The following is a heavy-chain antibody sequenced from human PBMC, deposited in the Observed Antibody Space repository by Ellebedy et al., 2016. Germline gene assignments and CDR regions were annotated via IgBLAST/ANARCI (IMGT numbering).Heavy chain of an antibody. D-gene: IGHD3-10*01. CDR1: GGSISINNYY. CDR2: IYHSGTT. V-gene: IGHV4-39*07. Sequence: SETLSLTCTVSGGSISINNYYWGWIRQPPGKGLEWIGNIYHSGTTWYNPSLKSRVTISIDTSKNQFSLSLNSVTAADTAVYYCARAAWFGELCYFYYWGQGTLVTVSS. CDR3: ARAAWFGELCYFYY. J-gene: IGHJ4*02.